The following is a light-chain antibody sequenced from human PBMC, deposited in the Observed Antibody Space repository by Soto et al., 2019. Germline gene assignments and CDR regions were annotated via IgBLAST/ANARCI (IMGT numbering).Light chain of an antibody. J-gene: IGKJ5*01. CDR3: QQRSNWRIT. CDR2: DAS. V-gene: IGKV3-11*01. CDR1: QSVSSY. Sequence: EIVLTQSPATLSLSPGERATLSCRASQSVSSYLAWYQQKPGQAPRLLIYDASNRATGIPARFSGSGSGPDFTLTISSLEPEDFAVYYCQQRSNWRITFGQGTRLEIK.